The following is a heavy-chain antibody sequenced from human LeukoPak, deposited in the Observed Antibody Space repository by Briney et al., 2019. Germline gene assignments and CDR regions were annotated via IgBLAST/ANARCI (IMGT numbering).Heavy chain of an antibody. V-gene: IGHV5-51*01. CDR2: IYPGDSDT. J-gene: IGHJ4*02. CDR1: GYSFTSYW. CDR3: ATAIAAAGRRFDY. Sequence: GASLQISCKGSGYSFTSYWIGWVRQLPGKGLEWMGIIYPGDSDTRYSPSFQGQVTISADKSISTAYLQWSSLKASDTAMYYCATAIAAAGRRFDYWGQGTLVTVSS. D-gene: IGHD6-13*01.